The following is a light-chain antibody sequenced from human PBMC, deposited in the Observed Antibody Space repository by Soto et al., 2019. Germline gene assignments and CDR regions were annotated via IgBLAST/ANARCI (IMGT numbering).Light chain of an antibody. Sequence: QSVLAQPRSVSLSPGHSVTISCSGTSSDVGTYDFVLWYQQHPGKGPRLMIFDVSERPSGVPDRFSGSKSGNTASLTISGLQAEDEADYYCCLYAVTFYVFGTGTKVTVL. V-gene: IGLV2-11*01. CDR1: SSDVGTYDF. CDR3: CLYAVTFYV. CDR2: DVS. J-gene: IGLJ1*01.